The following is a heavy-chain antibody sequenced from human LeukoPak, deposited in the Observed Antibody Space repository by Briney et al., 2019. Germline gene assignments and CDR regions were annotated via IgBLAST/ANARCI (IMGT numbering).Heavy chain of an antibody. CDR2: IYPGGSDR. J-gene: IGHJ4*02. CDR1: GYNFANYW. V-gene: IGHV5-51*01. Sequence: GESLKISCXGSGYNFANYWIGWVRKMPGKGLEYMGFIYPGGSDRRYSPPFQGQVTVSVDKSINTAYLQWSSLKASDTAIYYCARRYYHPTTYYSTFDFWGQGTLVTVSS. CDR3: ARRYYHPTTYYSTFDF. D-gene: IGHD2/OR15-2a*01.